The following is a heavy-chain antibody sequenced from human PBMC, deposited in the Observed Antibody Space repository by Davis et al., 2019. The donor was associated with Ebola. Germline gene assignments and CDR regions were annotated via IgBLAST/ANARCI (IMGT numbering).Heavy chain of an antibody. D-gene: IGHD2-2*01. Sequence: PGGSLRLSCAASGFTFSSYAMSWVRQAPGKGLEWVSAISGSGGSTYYADSVKGRFTISRDNAKNSLYLQMNSLRAEDTAVYYCARVHLVPATFDYWGQGTLVTVSS. CDR3: ARVHLVPATFDY. CDR2: ISGSGGST. CDR1: GFTFSSYA. J-gene: IGHJ4*02. V-gene: IGHV3-23*01.